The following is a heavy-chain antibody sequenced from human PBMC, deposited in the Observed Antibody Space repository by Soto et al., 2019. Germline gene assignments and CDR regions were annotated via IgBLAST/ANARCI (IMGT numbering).Heavy chain of an antibody. Sequence: SVKVSCKASGGTFSSYAISWVRQAPGQGLEWMGGIIPIFGTANYAQKFQGRVTITADESTSTAYMELSSLRSEDTAVYYCASTPSGIYTYYFDYWGQGTLVTVSS. D-gene: IGHD1-26*01. CDR3: ASTPSGIYTYYFDY. J-gene: IGHJ4*02. CDR1: GGTFSSYA. CDR2: IIPIFGTA. V-gene: IGHV1-69*13.